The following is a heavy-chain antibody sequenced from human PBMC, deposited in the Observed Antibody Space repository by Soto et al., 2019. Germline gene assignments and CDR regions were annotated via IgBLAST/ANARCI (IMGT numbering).Heavy chain of an antibody. CDR2: ISGSAGST. CDR1: GFTFSSYA. CDR3: AKDGGASLRFFGGGAVDI. J-gene: IGHJ3*02. D-gene: IGHD3-3*01. Sequence: EVQLLESGGGLVQPGGSLRLSCAASGFTFSSYALNWVRQAPGKGLEWVSAISGSAGSTYYADSVRGRFTISRDNSKDTLYLQMNSLRAEDTAVYYCAKDGGASLRFFGGGAVDIWGQGTMVTVSS. V-gene: IGHV3-23*01.